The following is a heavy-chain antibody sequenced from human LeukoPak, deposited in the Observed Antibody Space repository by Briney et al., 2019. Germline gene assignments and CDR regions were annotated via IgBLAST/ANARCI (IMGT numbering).Heavy chain of an antibody. J-gene: IGHJ4*02. CDR1: GFTFSSYW. CDR2: INGDGSST. Sequence: PGGSLRLSCAASGFTFSSYWMHWVRQAPGKGLVWVSHINGDGSSTTYADSVKGRFTISRDNAKNTLYLQMNSLRAEDTAVYYCATLAVGGTYYFDYWGQGTLVTVSS. CDR3: ATLAVGGTYYFDY. V-gene: IGHV3-74*03. D-gene: IGHD6-13*01.